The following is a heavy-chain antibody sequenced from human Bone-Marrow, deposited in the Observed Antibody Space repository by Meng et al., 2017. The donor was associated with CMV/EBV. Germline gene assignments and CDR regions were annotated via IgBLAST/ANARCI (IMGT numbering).Heavy chain of an antibody. Sequence: GESLKISCAASGFTFSSYGMHWVRQAPGKGLEWVSSISSSSSYIYYADSVKGRFTISRDNAKNSLYLQMNSLRAEDTAVYYCAIDDGLGDHHYWGQGTLVTVSS. CDR3: AIDDGLGDHHY. CDR2: ISSSSSYI. J-gene: IGHJ4*02. CDR1: GFTFSSYG. V-gene: IGHV3-21*01. D-gene: IGHD4-17*01.